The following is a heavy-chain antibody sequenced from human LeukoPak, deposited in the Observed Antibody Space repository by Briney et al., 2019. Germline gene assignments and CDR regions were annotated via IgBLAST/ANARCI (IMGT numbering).Heavy chain of an antibody. CDR3: ARGTHYYRSGEKPQLFDY. CDR1: GGSISSGGYY. V-gene: IGHV4-31*03. J-gene: IGHJ4*02. D-gene: IGHD3-10*01. CDR2: IYYSGST. Sequence: SETLSLTCTVSGGSISSGGYYWSWIRQHPGKGLEWIGYIYYSGSTYYNPSLKSRVTISVDTSKNQFSLKLSSVTAADTAVYYCARGTHYYRSGEKPQLFDYWGQGTLVTVSS.